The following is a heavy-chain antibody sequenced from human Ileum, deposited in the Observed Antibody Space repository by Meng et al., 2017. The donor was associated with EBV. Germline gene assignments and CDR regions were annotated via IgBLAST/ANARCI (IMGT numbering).Heavy chain of an antibody. D-gene: IGHD3-22*01. Sequence: VTLPQSGPGLVKPSQTLSLTCDISGDSVSSNSASWNWIRQSPSRGLEWLGRTYYRSRWYNDYAVSVKGRITINSDTSKNRFSLQLNSVTPEDTAVYYCASGHFYDGCFYYPFDYWGQGTLVTVSS. CDR3: ASGHFYDGCFYYPFDY. CDR1: GDSVSSNSAS. CDR2: TYYRSRWYN. J-gene: IGHJ4*02. V-gene: IGHV6-1*01.